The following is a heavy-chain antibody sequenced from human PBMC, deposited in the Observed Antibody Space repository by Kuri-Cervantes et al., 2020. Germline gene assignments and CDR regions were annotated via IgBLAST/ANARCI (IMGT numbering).Heavy chain of an antibody. J-gene: IGHJ5*02. Sequence: ASVKVSCKASGYAFTDYYMHWVRQAPGQGLEWMGWINPNSGGTNYAQKFQGRVSITRDTSASTAYMELSSLRSEDTAVYYCARGGRAAGTGWDWFDPWGQGTMVTVSS. D-gene: IGHD6-13*01. V-gene: IGHV1-2*02. CDR3: ARGGRAAGTGWDWFDP. CDR2: INPNSGGT. CDR1: GYAFTDYY.